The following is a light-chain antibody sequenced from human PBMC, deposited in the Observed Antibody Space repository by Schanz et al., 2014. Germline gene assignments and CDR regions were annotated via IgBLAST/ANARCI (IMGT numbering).Light chain of an antibody. CDR3: QQRTNWPPLT. J-gene: IGKJ4*01. CDR2: GAS. CDR1: QSVGRN. V-gene: IGKV3-15*01. Sequence: EEVMTQSPATLSVSPGERATLSCRASQSVGRNLAWYQQKPGQAPRLLIYGASIRATGIPARFSGSGSGTEFTLTISSLQSEDFAIYYCQQRTNWPPLTFGGGTKVEI.